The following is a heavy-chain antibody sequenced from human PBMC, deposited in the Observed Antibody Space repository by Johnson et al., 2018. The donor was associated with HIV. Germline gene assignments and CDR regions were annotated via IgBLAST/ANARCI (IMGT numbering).Heavy chain of an antibody. CDR3: TTTKLERMDDAFDI. Sequence: SGFSFSDHFMDWVRQAPGQGLEWVGRIRNKPSSYSTEYAASAKGRFTVSRDDSKNTLYLQMNSLKTGDTAVYYCTTTKLERMDDAFDIWGQGTMVTVSS. CDR2: IRNKPSSYST. J-gene: IGHJ3*02. V-gene: IGHV3-72*01. CDR1: GFSFSDHF. D-gene: IGHD1-1*01.